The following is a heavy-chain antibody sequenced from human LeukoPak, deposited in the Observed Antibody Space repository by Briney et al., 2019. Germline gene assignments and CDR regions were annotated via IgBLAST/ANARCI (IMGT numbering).Heavy chain of an antibody. V-gene: IGHV4-30-2*01. CDR2: LYPSGGT. J-gene: IGHJ2*01. Sequence: SQTLSLTCAVSGGSITSGGYSWSWIRQPPGKGLEWIGYLYPSGGTFYNPSVKSRVTILVDRSKNQFSLNLNSVTAADTAVYYCARDRSVTGYWYFDLWGCGTLVTVSS. D-gene: IGHD2-21*02. CDR3: ARDRSVTGYWYFDL. CDR1: GGSITSGGYS.